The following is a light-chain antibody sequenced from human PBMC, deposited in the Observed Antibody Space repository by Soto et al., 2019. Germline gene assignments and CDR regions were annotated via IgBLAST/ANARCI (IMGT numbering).Light chain of an antibody. CDR1: SSDVGDYNF. V-gene: IGLV2-11*01. CDR2: AVN. Sequence: SALTPPGAVCVSPGQSVTISCTGTSSDVGDYNFVSWYQQHPGKAPKLMIYAVNKRPSGVPDRFSGSKSGNTASLTISGLQADDEDDYSCCSYAGTYVFGTGTKATV. J-gene: IGLJ1*01. CDR3: CSYAGTYV.